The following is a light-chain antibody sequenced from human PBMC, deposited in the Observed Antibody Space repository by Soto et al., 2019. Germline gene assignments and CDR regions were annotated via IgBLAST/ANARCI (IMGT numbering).Light chain of an antibody. J-gene: IGKJ2*01. Sequence: DIQMTQSPSTLSASGGDRVTITCRASQSISTWLAWSQQNPGKAPKLLIYKASSLRNGVPSSFGGSGSGPEFTLTIYSLQPDDFARYYCQQFNGYPHTFGQGAKLEIK. CDR2: KAS. V-gene: IGKV1-5*03. CDR3: QQFNGYPHT. CDR1: QSISTW.